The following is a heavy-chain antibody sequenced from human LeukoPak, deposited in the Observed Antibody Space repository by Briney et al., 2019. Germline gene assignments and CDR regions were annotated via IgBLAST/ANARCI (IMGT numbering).Heavy chain of an antibody. D-gene: IGHD3-22*01. Sequence: SETLSLTCTVSGDSSSGHSYFWGWIRQPPGKGLEWIGSIYYSGSTYYNPSLKSRVTISVDTSKNQFSLKLSSVTAADTAVYYCARCLGHYYDSSGYYYPAYWGQGTLVTVSS. CDR1: GDSSSGHSYF. CDR2: IYYSGST. V-gene: IGHV4-39*01. CDR3: ARCLGHYYDSSGYYYPAY. J-gene: IGHJ4*02.